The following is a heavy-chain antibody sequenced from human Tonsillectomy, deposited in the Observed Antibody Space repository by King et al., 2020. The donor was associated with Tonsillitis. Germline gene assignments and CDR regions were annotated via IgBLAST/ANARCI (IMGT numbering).Heavy chain of an antibody. CDR2: IRGSRKYK. CDR1: GFTFRTYN. D-gene: IGHD3-22*01. CDR3: AGAHYEGNSGYYFFVH. Sequence: VQLVESGGGLVKPGGSLRLSCAASGFTFRTYNMSWVRQAPGKGLEWVSYIRGSRKYKYYADSVKGRFTISRDNAKNSLDLQMNSLRAEDTAGYYCAGAHYEGNSGYYFFVHGGQGTLLTVPS. V-gene: IGHV3-21*05. J-gene: IGHJ1*01.